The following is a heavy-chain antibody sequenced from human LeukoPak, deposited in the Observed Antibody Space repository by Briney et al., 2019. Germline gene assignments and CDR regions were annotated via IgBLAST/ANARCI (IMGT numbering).Heavy chain of an antibody. Sequence: DPGGSLRLSCAASGFIFSSYWMSWVRQAPGKGLEWVANIKQDGSEKYYVDSVKGRFTISRDNAKHSLSLQMNSLRAEDTAVYYCARDRLYGPPDYWGQGTLVTVSS. CDR1: GFIFSSYW. D-gene: IGHD4-17*01. V-gene: IGHV3-7*01. CDR3: ARDRLYGPPDY. J-gene: IGHJ4*02. CDR2: IKQDGSEK.